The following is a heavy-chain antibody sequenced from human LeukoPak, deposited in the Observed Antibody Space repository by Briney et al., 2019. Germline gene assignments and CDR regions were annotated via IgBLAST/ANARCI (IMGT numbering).Heavy chain of an antibody. CDR2: IYYSGST. CDR3: ARPQTGGTFDY. D-gene: IGHD7-27*01. CDR1: GGSISSSSYY. Sequence: PSETLSLTCTVSGGSISSSSYYWGWIRQPPGKGLEWIGSIYYSGSTYYNPSLKSRVTISVDTSKNQFSLKLSSVTAADTAVYYCARPQTGGTFDYWGQGTLVTVSS. J-gene: IGHJ4*02. V-gene: IGHV4-39*01.